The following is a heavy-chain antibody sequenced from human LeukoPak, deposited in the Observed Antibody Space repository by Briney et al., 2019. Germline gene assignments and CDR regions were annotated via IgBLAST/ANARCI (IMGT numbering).Heavy chain of an antibody. D-gene: IGHD6-25*01. CDR3: ATHSGEVWYFDL. CDR2: IIPIFGTA. J-gene: IGHJ2*01. Sequence: ASVKVSCKASGGTFSSYAISWVRQAPGQGLEWMGGIIPIFGTANYAQKFQGRVTITTDESTSAAYMELSSLRSEDTAVYYCATHSGEVWYFDLGGRGTLVTVSS. V-gene: IGHV1-69*05. CDR1: GGTFSSYA.